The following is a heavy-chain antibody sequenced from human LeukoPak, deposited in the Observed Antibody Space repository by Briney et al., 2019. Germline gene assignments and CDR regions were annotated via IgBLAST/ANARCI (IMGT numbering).Heavy chain of an antibody. CDR2: ISPYNGNT. Sequence: EASVKVSCKASGYSSTNYGISWVRQAPGQGLEWMGWISPYNGNTNYAQKLQGRVTMTTDTSTSTAYMDLRSLRSDDTAVYYCARSADTVTPIDYWGQGTLVTVSS. CDR1: GYSSTNYG. CDR3: ARSADTVTPIDY. D-gene: IGHD5-12*01. V-gene: IGHV1-18*01. J-gene: IGHJ4*02.